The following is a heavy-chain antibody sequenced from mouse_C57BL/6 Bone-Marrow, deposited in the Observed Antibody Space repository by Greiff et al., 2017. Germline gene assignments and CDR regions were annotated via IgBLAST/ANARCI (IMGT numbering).Heavy chain of an antibody. CDR3: ARVDYDVGWYFDV. Sequence: EVQLQQSGPELVKPGDSVKISCKASGYSFTGYFMNWVMQSHGKSLEWIGRINPYNGDTFYNQKFKGKATLTVDKSSSTAHMELRSLTSEDSAVYYCARVDYDVGWYFDVWGTGTTVTVSS. V-gene: IGHV1-20*01. J-gene: IGHJ1*03. CDR1: GYSFTGYF. CDR2: INPYNGDT. D-gene: IGHD2-4*01.